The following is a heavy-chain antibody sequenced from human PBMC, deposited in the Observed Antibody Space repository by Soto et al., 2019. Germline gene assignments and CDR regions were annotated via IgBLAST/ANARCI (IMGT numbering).Heavy chain of an antibody. CDR1: GGSISSYY. CDR2: IYYSGST. J-gene: IGHJ3*02. Sequence: SETLSLTCTVSGGSISSYYWSWIRQPPGKGLEWIGYIYYSGSTNYNPSLKSRVTISVDTSKNQFSLKLSSVTAADTAVYYCARAKASEGNGSSSVVFAFDIWGQGTMVTVSS. V-gene: IGHV4-59*01. CDR3: ARAKASEGNGSSSVVFAFDI. D-gene: IGHD6-6*01.